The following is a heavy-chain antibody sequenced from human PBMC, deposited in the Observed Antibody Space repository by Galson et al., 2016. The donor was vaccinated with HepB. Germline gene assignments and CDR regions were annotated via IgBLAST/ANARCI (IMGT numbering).Heavy chain of an antibody. CDR1: GFAFSDYY. CDR3: AREVATSGDY. J-gene: IGHJ4*02. D-gene: IGHD5-12*01. V-gene: IGHV3-11*01. Sequence: SLRLSCAASGFAFSDYYMTWIRQAPGKGLEWVSYISSGGRNTYYADSVQGRFTVSRDNDRNSLYLQMNSLSDEDTAIYYCAREVATSGDYWGQGTLVTVSS. CDR2: ISSGGRNT.